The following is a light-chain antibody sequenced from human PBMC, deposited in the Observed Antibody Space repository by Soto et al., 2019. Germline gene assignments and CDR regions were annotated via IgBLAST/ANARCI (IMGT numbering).Light chain of an antibody. V-gene: IGLV2-14*03. CDR2: DVN. Sequence: VLTQPASVSGSLGQSITISCTGTRSDIGSRNSVSWYQHHPGKAPKLMIYDVNIRPSGVSHRFSGSKSGNAASLTISGLQAEDEADYSCASYTAASTMVFGGGTKVTVL. CDR3: ASYTAASTMV. CDR1: RSDIGSRNS. J-gene: IGLJ2*01.